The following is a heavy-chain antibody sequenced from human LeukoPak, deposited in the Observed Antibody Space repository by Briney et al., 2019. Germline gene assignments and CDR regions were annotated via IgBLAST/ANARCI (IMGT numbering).Heavy chain of an antibody. J-gene: IGHJ4*02. CDR1: GFTFSSSW. CDR3: VRALTD. Sequence: GGSLRLSCAASGFTFSSSWMHWVRQVPGKGLVWVSYINGNGDIISYADSVKGRFTISRDNAKNTLYLQMSSLRAEDTAVYYCVRALTDWGQGTLVTVSS. CDR2: INGNGDII. V-gene: IGHV3-74*01.